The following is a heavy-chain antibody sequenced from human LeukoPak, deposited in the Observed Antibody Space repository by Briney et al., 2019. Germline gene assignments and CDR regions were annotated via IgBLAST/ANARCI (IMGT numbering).Heavy chain of an antibody. D-gene: IGHD3-10*01. CDR2: IGTAGDT. CDR3: ARASGGWYFDY. CDR1: GFSFSSYG. Sequence: GGTLRLSCAASGFSFSSYGMSWVRQATGKGLEWVSAIGTAGDTYYPGSVKGRFTISRENAKNSLYLQMNSLRAGDTAVYYCARASGGWYFDYWGQGTLVTVSS. V-gene: IGHV3-13*01. J-gene: IGHJ4*02.